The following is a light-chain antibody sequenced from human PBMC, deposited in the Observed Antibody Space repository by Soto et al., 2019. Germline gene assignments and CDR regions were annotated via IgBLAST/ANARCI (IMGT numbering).Light chain of an antibody. V-gene: IGLV2-23*01. CDR2: EGS. J-gene: IGLJ2*01. CDR3: CSYAGREVV. Sequence: QSALTQPASVSGSPGQSITISCTGTSSDVGSYNLVSWYQQHPGKAPKLMIYEGSKRPSGVSNRFSGSMSGNTASLTISGLQAEDEADYYCCSYAGREVVFGGGTKLTVL. CDR1: SSDVGSYNL.